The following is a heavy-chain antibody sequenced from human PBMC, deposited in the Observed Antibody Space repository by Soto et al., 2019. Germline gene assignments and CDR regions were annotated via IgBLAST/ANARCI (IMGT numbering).Heavy chain of an antibody. D-gene: IGHD1-1*01. CDR3: ARVGNYYYYYGMDV. J-gene: IGHJ6*02. V-gene: IGHV4-34*01. Sequence: SETLSLTXAVYGGSFSGYYWSWIRQPPGKGLEWIGEINHSGSTNYNPSLKSRVTISVDTSKNQFSLKLSSVTAADTAVYYCARVGNYYYYYGMDVWGQGTTVTVSS. CDR2: INHSGST. CDR1: GGSFSGYY.